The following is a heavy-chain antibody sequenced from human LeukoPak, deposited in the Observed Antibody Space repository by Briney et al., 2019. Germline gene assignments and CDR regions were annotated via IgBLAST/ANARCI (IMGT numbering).Heavy chain of an antibody. V-gene: IGHV1-2*02. CDR1: GYTFTGYY. CDR2: INPNSGGT. D-gene: IGHD1-26*01. CDR3: AREYSGSASSFDI. Sequence: GASVKVSCKASGYTFTGYYMHWVRQSPGQGLEWRGWINPNSGGTNYAQKFQGRVTMTRDTSISTAYMELSRLRSDDTAVYYCAREYSGSASSFDIWGQGTLVTASS. J-gene: IGHJ3*02.